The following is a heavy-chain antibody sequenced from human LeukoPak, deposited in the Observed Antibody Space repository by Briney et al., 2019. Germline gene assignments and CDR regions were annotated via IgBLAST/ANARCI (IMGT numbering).Heavy chain of an antibody. V-gene: IGHV3-7*04. Sequence: GGSLRLSCEVSGFTFSNYWMTWVRQAPGEGLEWVANIKEDGSEKNYVDSVKGRFTISRDNAKNSLYLQMNSLRAEDTAVYYCARGGSDSDYWGQGTLVTVSS. J-gene: IGHJ4*02. CDR1: GFTFSNYW. CDR2: IKEDGSEK. D-gene: IGHD6-6*01. CDR3: ARGGSDSDY.